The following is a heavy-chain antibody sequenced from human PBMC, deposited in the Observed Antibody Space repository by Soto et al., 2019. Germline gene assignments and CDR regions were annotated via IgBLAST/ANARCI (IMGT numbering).Heavy chain of an antibody. V-gene: IGHV3-21*01. D-gene: IGHD6-19*01. CDR3: ARDSSSGWRFDY. J-gene: IGHJ4*02. Sequence: GGSLRFSCAASGFTFSSYSMNWVRQAPGKGLEWVSSISSSSSYIYYADSVKGRFTISRDNAKNSLYLQMNSLRAEDTAVYYCARDSSSGWRFDYWGQGTLVTVSS. CDR2: ISSSSSYI. CDR1: GFTFSSYS.